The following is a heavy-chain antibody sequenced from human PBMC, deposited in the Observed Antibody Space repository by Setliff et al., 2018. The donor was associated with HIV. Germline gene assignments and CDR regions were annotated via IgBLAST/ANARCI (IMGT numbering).Heavy chain of an antibody. CDR2: INPSGGST. V-gene: IGHV1-46*01. Sequence: GASVKVSCKASGYTFTSYYMHWVRQAPGQGLEWMGIINPSGGSTSYAQKFQGRVTMTRDTSTSTCYIELSSLSSEDTCVYFCAREYHIPAADTRVGNYFDYWGQGPLVTSPQ. D-gene: IGHD6-25*01. CDR1: GYTFTSYY. J-gene: IGHJ4*02. CDR3: AREYHIPAADTRVGNYFDY.